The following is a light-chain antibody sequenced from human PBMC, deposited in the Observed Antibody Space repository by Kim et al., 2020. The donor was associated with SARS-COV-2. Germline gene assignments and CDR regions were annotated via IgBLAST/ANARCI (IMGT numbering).Light chain of an antibody. Sequence: QSALTQPASVSESPGQSITISCTGTSSDVGGYNYVSWYQQHPGKAPKLMIYDVSKRPSGVSNRFSGSKSGNTASLTISGLQAEDEADYYCSSYTSSSTLFGGGTQLTVL. V-gene: IGLV2-14*01. CDR2: DVS. CDR3: SSYTSSSTL. J-gene: IGLJ3*02. CDR1: SSDVGGYNY.